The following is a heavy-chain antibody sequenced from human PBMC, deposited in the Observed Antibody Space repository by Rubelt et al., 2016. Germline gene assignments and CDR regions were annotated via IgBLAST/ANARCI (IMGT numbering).Heavy chain of an antibody. CDR3: ARDPLPVRGVIMTPTH. CDR2: ISAYYGNT. Sequence: QVQLVQSGAEVKKPGASVKVSCKASGYTFTSYGISWVRQAPGQGLEWMGWISAYYGNTNYAQKLEGRVIMTTDTSTSTDYMELRSLRSDDTAVYYCARDPLPVRGVIMTPTHWGQGTLVTVSS. D-gene: IGHD3-10*01. V-gene: IGHV1-18*01. CDR1: GYTFTSYG. J-gene: IGHJ4*02.